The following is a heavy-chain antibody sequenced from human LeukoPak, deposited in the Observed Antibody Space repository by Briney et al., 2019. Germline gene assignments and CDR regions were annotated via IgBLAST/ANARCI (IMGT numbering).Heavy chain of an antibody. V-gene: IGHV3-23*01. CDR1: GFTFSSYA. Sequence: QPGGSLRLSCAASGFTFSSYAMSWVRQAPGQGLEWVSAISDSGGNTYYADSVKGRFTISRDNSKNTLYLQMNSLRAEDTAVYYCARDSEYCTNGVCYREGYYFDYWGQGTLVTVSS. CDR3: ARDSEYCTNGVCYREGYYFDY. J-gene: IGHJ4*02. CDR2: ISDSGGNT. D-gene: IGHD2-8*01.